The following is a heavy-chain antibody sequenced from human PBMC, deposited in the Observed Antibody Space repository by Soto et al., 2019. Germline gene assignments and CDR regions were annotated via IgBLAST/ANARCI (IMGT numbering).Heavy chain of an antibody. D-gene: IGHD6-13*01. J-gene: IGHJ5*02. CDR1: GFTFSNYY. V-gene: IGHV3-74*01. CDR2: IDFDGRST. Sequence: EVQLVESGGGLVQPGGSLRLSCAVSGFTFSNYYMQWVRQGPGKGLVYVARIDFDGRSTVHADSVKGRFTISRDNGKNTLYRQMNSLGAEDTGVYYCARGGSTSWLRALDLWGQGTLVTVSS. CDR3: ARGGSTSWLRALDL.